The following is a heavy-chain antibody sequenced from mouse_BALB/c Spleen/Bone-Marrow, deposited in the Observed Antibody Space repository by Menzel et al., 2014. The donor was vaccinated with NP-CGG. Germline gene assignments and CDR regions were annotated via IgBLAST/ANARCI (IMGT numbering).Heavy chain of an antibody. Sequence: VHLVESGPGLVAPSQSLSITCTVSGFSLTGYGVSWVRQSPGKGLEWLGMIWGDGSTDYNSTLKSRLSISKDNSKSQVYLKMNSLQTDDSARYYCARHSFLITRALDYWGQGTSVTVSS. CDR3: ARHSFLITRALDY. J-gene: IGHJ4*01. CDR2: IWGDGST. CDR1: GFSLTGYG. V-gene: IGHV2-6-7*01. D-gene: IGHD2-4*01.